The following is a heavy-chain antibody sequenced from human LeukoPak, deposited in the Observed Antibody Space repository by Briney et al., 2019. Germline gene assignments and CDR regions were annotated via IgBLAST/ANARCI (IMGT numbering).Heavy chain of an antibody. CDR1: GFTFDDYA. CDR3: AKDLKEINWGRGGPYYYYYGMDV. V-gene: IGHV3-43*02. D-gene: IGHD7-27*01. J-gene: IGHJ6*02. Sequence: GGSLRLSCAASGFTFDDYAMHWVRQAPGKGLEWVSLISGDGGSTYYADSVKGRFTISRDNSKNSLDLQMNSLRTEDTALYYCAKDLKEINWGRGGPYYYYYGMDVWGQGTTVTVSS. CDR2: ISGDGGST.